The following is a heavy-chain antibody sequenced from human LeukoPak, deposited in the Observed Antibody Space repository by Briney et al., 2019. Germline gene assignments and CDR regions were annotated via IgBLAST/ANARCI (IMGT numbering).Heavy chain of an antibody. V-gene: IGHV1-2*02. CDR2: MNPNSGGT. Sequence: ASVKVSCKASGYTFTGYYMHWVRQAPGQGLEWMGWMNPNSGGTNYAQKFQGRVTMTRDTSISTAYMEPSSLRSDDTAVYYCAFHFYTSGSFPWGQGTLVTVSS. J-gene: IGHJ5*02. D-gene: IGHD3-10*01. CDR3: AFHFYTSGSFP. CDR1: GYTFTGYY.